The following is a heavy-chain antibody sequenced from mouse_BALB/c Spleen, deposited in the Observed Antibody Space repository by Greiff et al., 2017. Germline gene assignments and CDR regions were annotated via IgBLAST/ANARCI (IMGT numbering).Heavy chain of an antibody. V-gene: IGHV5-17*02. CDR2: ISSGSSTI. CDR3: ARSGTHYWYFDV. CDR1: GFTFSSFG. J-gene: IGHJ1*01. Sequence: EVQRVESGGGLVQPGGSRKLSCAASGFTFSSFGMHWVRQAPEKGLEWVAYISSGSSTIYYADTVKGRFTISRDNPKNTLFLQMTSLRSEDTAMYYCARSGTHYWYFDVWGAGTTVTVSS. D-gene: IGHD1-1*01.